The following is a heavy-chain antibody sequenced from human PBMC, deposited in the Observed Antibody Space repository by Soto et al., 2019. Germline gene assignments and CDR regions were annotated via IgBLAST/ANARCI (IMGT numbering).Heavy chain of an antibody. D-gene: IGHD3-10*01. CDR3: ARGASGRYYMDV. Sequence: EVQLVESGGVLVQPGGSLRLSCAASGFTFSSHWMHWVRQAPGKGLVWVSRINSDGSRINYADSVKGRLTISRDNAKNTVYLQVSRLRAEDTAVYIFARGASGRYYMDVWGKGTTVTVSS. CDR1: GFTFSSHW. J-gene: IGHJ6*03. CDR2: INSDGSRI. V-gene: IGHV3-74*01.